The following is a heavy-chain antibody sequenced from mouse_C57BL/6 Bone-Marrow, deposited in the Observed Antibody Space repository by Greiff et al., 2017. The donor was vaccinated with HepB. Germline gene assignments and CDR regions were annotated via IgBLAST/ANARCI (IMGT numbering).Heavy chain of an antibody. Sequence: QVQLQQSGAELARPGASVKLSCKASGYTFTSYGISWVKQRTGQGLEWIGEIYPRSGNTYYNEKFKGKATLTADKSSSTAFMELRSLTSEDSAVYFCALSSSYAMDYWGQGTSVTVSS. CDR2: IYPRSGNT. CDR1: GYTFTSYG. V-gene: IGHV1-81*01. CDR3: ALSSSYAMDY. J-gene: IGHJ4*01. D-gene: IGHD1-1*01.